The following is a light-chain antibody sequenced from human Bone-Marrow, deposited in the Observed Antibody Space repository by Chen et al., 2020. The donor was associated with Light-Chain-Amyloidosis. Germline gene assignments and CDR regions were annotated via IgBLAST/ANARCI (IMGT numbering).Light chain of an antibody. V-gene: IGLV2-23*02. J-gene: IGLJ2*01. CDR3: SSYAGSATFAL. Sequence: QSALPQPASLSGSPGPSITISCTGTSSDIGGYDHVSWFQKNPGKAPKLMVFGATQRPSGVSPRFSGSKSGNTAYLTISGLQAEDEADYFCSSYAGSATFALFGGGTSLTVL. CDR1: SSDIGGYDH. CDR2: GAT.